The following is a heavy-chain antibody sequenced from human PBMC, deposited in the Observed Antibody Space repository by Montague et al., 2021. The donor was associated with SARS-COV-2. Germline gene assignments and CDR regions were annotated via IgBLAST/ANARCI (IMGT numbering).Heavy chain of an antibody. CDR2: LYYSGST. V-gene: IGHV4-59*01. CDR3: ARHPPGYLYFYYFDV. D-gene: IGHD1-1*01. CDR1: GGSISSYY. Sequence: SETLSLTCTVSGGSISSYYWSWIRQPPGKGLEWIGYLYYSGSTNXXPSLKSRVTISVDTSKNQFSLRLNSVTAADTAVYYCARHPPGYLYFYYFDVWGQGTTVTVSS. J-gene: IGHJ6*03.